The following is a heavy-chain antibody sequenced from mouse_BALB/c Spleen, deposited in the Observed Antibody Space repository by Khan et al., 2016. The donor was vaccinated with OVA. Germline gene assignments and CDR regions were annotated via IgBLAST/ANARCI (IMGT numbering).Heavy chain of an antibody. CDR2: IYPGGGYT. Sequence: QVQLKESGAELVRPGTSVKMSCKAAGYTFTNYWIGWVKQRPGHGLEWVGDIYPGGGYTNYNEKFKGKATLTVDTSSSTAYMQLSSLTSEDSAFEYSAGRGAASATWDYFDYWGQGTTLTVSS. V-gene: IGHV1-63*02. CDR3: AGRGAASATWDYFDY. CDR1: GYTFTNYW. J-gene: IGHJ2*01. D-gene: IGHD6-1*01.